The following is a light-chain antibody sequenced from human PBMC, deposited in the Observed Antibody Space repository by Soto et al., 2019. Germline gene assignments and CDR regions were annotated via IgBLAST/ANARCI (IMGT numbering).Light chain of an antibody. CDR1: SSNIGSNT. CDR2: SNN. V-gene: IGLV1-44*01. CDR3: AAWDDSLNGLV. J-gene: IGLJ2*01. Sequence: QSVLTQPPSASGTPGQRVTISGSGSSSNIGSNTVNWYQQLPGTAPKLLIYSNNQRPSGVPDRFSGSKSGTSACLAISGLQSEDEADYYCAAWDDSLNGLVFGGGTKVTVL.